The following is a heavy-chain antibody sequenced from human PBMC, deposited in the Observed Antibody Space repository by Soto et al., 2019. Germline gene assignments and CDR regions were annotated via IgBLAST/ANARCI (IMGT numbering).Heavy chain of an antibody. CDR2: ISGSGGSI. Sequence: DEQLLESGGGLVQPGGSLRLSCAASGFTFKSFAMSWVRQAPGTGLEWVSSISGSGGSIYYADSVKGRFTISRDNSKTTLYLEMDSLKAEDTAVFYCATGTSQWGSGDAFALWGQGTMVIVSS. D-gene: IGHD1-26*01. V-gene: IGHV3-23*01. CDR3: ATGTSQWGSGDAFAL. CDR1: GFTFKSFA. J-gene: IGHJ3*01.